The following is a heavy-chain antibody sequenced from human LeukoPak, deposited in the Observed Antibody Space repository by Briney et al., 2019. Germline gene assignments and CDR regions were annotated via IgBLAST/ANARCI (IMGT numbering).Heavy chain of an antibody. Sequence: ASVKVSCKASGYTFTSYGISWVRQAPGQGLEWMGWISAYNGNTNYAQKLQGRVTMTTDTSTSTAYMELGSLRSDDTAVYYCARASGLPSFRVPGKYYFDYWGQGTLVTVSS. CDR3: ARASGLPSFRVPGKYYFDY. CDR2: ISAYNGNT. J-gene: IGHJ4*02. CDR1: GYTFTSYG. D-gene: IGHD5-12*01. V-gene: IGHV1-18*01.